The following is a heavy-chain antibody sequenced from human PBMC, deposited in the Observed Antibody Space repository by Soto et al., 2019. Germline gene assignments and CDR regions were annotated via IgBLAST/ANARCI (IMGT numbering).Heavy chain of an antibody. CDR2: INPNSGGT. J-gene: IGHJ4*02. CDR3: ARGVSITGTVDY. D-gene: IGHD1-20*01. V-gene: IGHV1-2*04. Sequence: ASVKVSCKASGYTFTGYYMHWVRRAPGQGLERMGWINPNSGGTNYAQKFQGWVTMTRDTSISTAYMELSRLRSDDTAVYYCARGVSITGTVDYWGQGTLVTVSS. CDR1: GYTFTGYY.